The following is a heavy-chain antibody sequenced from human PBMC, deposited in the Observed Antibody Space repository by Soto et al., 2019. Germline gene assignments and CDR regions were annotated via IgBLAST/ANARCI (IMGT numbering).Heavy chain of an antibody. V-gene: IGHV3-66*01. D-gene: IGHD1-26*01. CDR2: TYSGGTT. CDR3: ARESRNRVGARDVFDI. CDR1: GGTCINHN. Sequence: GGSLRLSWAAAGGTCINHNRNWVRQAPGRGLEWVSVTYSGGTTYYADSVKGRFTISRDNSKNTLDLQMNSLRADDTAVYYCARESRNRVGARDVFDIWGPGTVVTVSS. J-gene: IGHJ3*02.